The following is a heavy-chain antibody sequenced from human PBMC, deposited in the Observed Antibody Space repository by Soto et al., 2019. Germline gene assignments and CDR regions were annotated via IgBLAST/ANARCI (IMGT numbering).Heavy chain of an antibody. J-gene: IGHJ6*02. Sequence: QVQLVQSGAEVKKPGSSVKVSCKASGGTFSRYSITWVRQAPGHGLEWIGRIIPIFGIASYAQKFQGRVTITADESTSTAYMELSSLRSDDTAVYYCAREDRDRESGLVPAAIDGMGVWCHGSKVTVSS. D-gene: IGHD2-2*01. CDR1: GGTFSRYS. CDR3: AREDRDRESGLVPAAIDGMGV. V-gene: IGHV1-69*08. CDR2: IIPIFGIA.